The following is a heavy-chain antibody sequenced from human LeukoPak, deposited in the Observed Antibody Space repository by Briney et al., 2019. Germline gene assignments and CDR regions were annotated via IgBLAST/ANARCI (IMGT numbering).Heavy chain of an antibody. V-gene: IGHV3-23*01. CDR2: INRSGGST. J-gene: IGHJ6*03. CDR3: AKSAYVLYYYMDV. D-gene: IGHD3-16*01. CDR1: GFTFSSYG. Sequence: PGGTLRLSCAASGFTFSSYGVSWVRQAPGKGLEWVSGINRSGGSTSYADSVKGRFTISRDNSRNTLFLQLNSLRAEDTAVYYCAKSAYVLYYYMDVWGKGTTVTVSS.